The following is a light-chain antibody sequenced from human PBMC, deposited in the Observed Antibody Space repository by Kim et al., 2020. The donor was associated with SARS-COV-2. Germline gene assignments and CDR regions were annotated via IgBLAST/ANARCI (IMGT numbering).Light chain of an antibody. Sequence: FPRDRGTRSCRANQSVSSSYLAWYQQRPRQAPRILIYGTSNRATGIPDRFSGSGSGTDFTLTINRMGPEDVAVYYCQQYGSSPLTFGGGTKVDIK. V-gene: IGKV3-20*01. J-gene: IGKJ4*01. CDR1: QSVSSSY. CDR3: QQYGSSPLT. CDR2: GTS.